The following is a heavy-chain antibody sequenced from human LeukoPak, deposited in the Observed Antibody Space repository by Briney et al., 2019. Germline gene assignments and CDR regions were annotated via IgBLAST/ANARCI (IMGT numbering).Heavy chain of an antibody. J-gene: IGHJ3*02. CDR1: GGSISSYY. CDR3: ARVETMGSRLFAFDI. CDR2: IYTSGST. Sequence: PSETLSLTCTVSGGSISSYYWSWIRQPAGKGLEWIGRIYTSGSTNYNPSLKSRVTMSVDTSKKQFSLKLSSVTAADTAVYYCARVETMGSRLFAFDIWGQGTMVTVSS. V-gene: IGHV4-4*07. D-gene: IGHD1-1*01.